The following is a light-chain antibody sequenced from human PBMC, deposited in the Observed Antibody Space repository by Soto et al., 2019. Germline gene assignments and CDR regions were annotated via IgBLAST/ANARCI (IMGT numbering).Light chain of an antibody. V-gene: IGKV3-15*01. Sequence: EIVMTQSPATLSVSPGERATLSCRASQSVSSNLAWYQQQPGQAPRLLIYGASTRATGIPARFSVSGSATEFTLTISSLQSEDFAVYYCQQYNNWPYTFGQGTKLEIK. CDR3: QQYNNWPYT. CDR2: GAS. J-gene: IGKJ2*01. CDR1: QSVSSN.